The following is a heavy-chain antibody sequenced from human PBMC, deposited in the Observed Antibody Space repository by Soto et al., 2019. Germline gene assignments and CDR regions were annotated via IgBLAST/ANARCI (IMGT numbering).Heavy chain of an antibody. CDR1: GFTFSSYS. V-gene: IGHV3-48*01. Sequence: GGSLRLSCAASGFTFSSYSMNWVRQAPGKGLEWVSYISSSSSTIYYADSVKGRFTISRDNAKNSLYLQMNSLRAEDTAVYYCARDGGQKPNIWGSYSHYYYYMDVWGKGTTVTVSS. CDR2: ISSSSSTI. J-gene: IGHJ6*03. CDR3: ARDGGQKPNIWGSYSHYYYYMDV. D-gene: IGHD3-16*01.